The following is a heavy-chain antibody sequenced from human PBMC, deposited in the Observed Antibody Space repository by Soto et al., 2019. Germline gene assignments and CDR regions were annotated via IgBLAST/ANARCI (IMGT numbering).Heavy chain of an antibody. V-gene: IGHV3-13*05. D-gene: IGHD2-15*01. J-gene: IGHJ6*02. CDR1: GFTFSAYD. CDR2: IGAADGP. CDR3: ARAYSGRLPRRADYYFAMDV. Sequence: GGSLRLCYAASGFTFSAYDMHWDRQTRGKGLEWVSAIGAADGPYYLGSVKGRFTISRENAKNSLYLQMNSLRAEDTAVYYCARAYSGRLPRRADYYFAMDVWGQGTTVTVSS.